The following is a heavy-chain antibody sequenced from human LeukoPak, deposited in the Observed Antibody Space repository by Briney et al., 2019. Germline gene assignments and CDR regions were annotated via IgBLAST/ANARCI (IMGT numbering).Heavy chain of an antibody. CDR2: INHSGST. V-gene: IGHV4-34*01. CDR1: GGSFSGYY. Sequence: SETLSLTCTLYGGSFSGYYWTWVRQPPGKGLEWIGEINHSGSTNYNPSLKSRVTISVDTSKNQFSLNLNSVTAADTAVYYCARRRDGDYSTAYFDLWGRGTLVTVSS. CDR3: ARRRDGDYSTAYFDL. J-gene: IGHJ2*01. D-gene: IGHD4-17*01.